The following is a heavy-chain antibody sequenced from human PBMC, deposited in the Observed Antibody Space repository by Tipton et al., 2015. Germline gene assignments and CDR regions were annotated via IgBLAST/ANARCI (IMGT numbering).Heavy chain of an antibody. J-gene: IGHJ4*02. CDR3: ARDDWGATRY. CDR2: ISDSGGST. V-gene: IGHV3-23*01. D-gene: IGHD3-9*01. Sequence: SLRLSCAASGFTFSSYAMSWVRQAPGKGLEWVSAISDSGGSTYYADSVKGRFTISRDNSKNTLYLQMNSLRAEDTAVYYCARDDWGATRYWGQGNLVTVSS. CDR1: GFTFSSYA.